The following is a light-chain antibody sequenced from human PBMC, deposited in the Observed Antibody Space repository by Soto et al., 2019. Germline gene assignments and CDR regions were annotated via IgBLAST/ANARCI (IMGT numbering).Light chain of an antibody. V-gene: IGLV3-21*04. Sequence: SYELTQPPSVSVAPGKTARITCGGNNNGSKDVHWYQQKPGQAPVLVIYYNTDRPSGIPERFSGSNSGNTATLTISRVEAGDEADYYCQVWDSSNDHVIFGGGTKLTVL. CDR2: YNT. J-gene: IGLJ2*01. CDR1: NNGSKD. CDR3: QVWDSSNDHVI.